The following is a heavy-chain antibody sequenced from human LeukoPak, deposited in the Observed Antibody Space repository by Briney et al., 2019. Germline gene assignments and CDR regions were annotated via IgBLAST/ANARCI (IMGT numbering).Heavy chain of an antibody. CDR1: GGSISSYY. J-gene: IGHJ4*02. CDR3: ARALPCMVPNLQYSFDY. V-gene: IGHV4-59*01. Sequence: SETLSLTCTVFGGSISSYYWSWIRQPPGKGLEWIGYIYYSGSTNYNPSLKSRVTISVDTSKNQFSLKLSSVAAADTAVYYLARALPCMVPNLQYSFDYWGQGTLVTVSS. D-gene: IGHD2-8*01. CDR2: IYYSGST.